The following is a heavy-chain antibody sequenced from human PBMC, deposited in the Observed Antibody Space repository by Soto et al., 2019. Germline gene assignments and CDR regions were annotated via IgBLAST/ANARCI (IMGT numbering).Heavy chain of an antibody. Sequence: GGSLRLSCAASGFSFSNYGMSWVRQAPGKGLEWVDTIRGSAATANHADSVKVRFTVYRDNSKNTLYLQMDTLRVEDTAVYYCAKHLWYVESVFDXWGQVTLVTVSX. CDR2: IRGSAATA. J-gene: IGHJ5*02. V-gene: IGHV3-23*01. CDR1: GFSFSNYG. D-gene: IGHD3-10*01. CDR3: AKHLWYVESVFDX.